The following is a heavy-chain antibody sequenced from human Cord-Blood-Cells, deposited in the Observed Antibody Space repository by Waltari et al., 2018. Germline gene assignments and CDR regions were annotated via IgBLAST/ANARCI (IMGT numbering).Heavy chain of an antibody. D-gene: IGHD1-1*01. CDR2: IYYSGST. V-gene: IGHV4-59*01. CDR1: GGSISSYY. Sequence: QVQLQESGPGLVKPSETLSLTCTVSGGSISSYYWSWIRQPPGKGLEWIGYIYYSGSTNYNPSLKSRVTISVDTSKNQFSLKLSSVTAADTAVYYCARGYNSRAAPDYWGQGTLVTVSS. CDR3: ARGYNSRAAPDY. J-gene: IGHJ4*02.